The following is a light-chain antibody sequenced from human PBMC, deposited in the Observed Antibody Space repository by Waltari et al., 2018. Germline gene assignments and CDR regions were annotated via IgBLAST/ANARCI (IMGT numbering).Light chain of an antibody. CDR1: NLGSTS. CDR2: DDT. J-gene: IGLJ2*01. Sequence: SYVLTQPPSVSVAPGQTARITCGDNNLGSTSVHWYQQKPGQAPLLVVSDDTDRPSGIPERISGSHSGTTATLTISRVEAGDEADYYCHVWDSISDHVIFGGGTKLTVL. CDR3: HVWDSISDHVI. V-gene: IGLV3-21*02.